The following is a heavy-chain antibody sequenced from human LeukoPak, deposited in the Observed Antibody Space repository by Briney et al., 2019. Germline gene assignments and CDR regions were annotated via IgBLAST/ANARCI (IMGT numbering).Heavy chain of an antibody. CDR3: ARDYCRTTSCLES. Sequence: TGRSLRLSCAAPGFTFNSYGMFWVRQAPGKGLEWVAFIWPDGSNKLYGDSVKGRFTISRDNSKNTVYLQMNSLRAEDTAVYYCARDYCRTTSCLESWGQGTLVTVSS. V-gene: IGHV3-33*01. CDR1: GFTFNSYG. D-gene: IGHD2-2*01. CDR2: IWPDGSNK. J-gene: IGHJ4*02.